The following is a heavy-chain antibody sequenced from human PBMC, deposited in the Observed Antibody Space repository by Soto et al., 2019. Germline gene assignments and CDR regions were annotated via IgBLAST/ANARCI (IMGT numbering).Heavy chain of an antibody. V-gene: IGHV1-69-2*01. CDR2: VDPEDGET. D-gene: IGHD2-15*01. Sequence: EVQLVQSGAEVKKPGATVKISCKVSGYTFTDYYMHWVQQAPGKGLEWMGLVDPEDGETIYAEKFQGRVTITADTSTDTAYMELSSLRSEDTAVYYCATRGLYHVAGLSYGMDVWGQGTTVTVSS. CDR3: ATRGLYHVAGLSYGMDV. J-gene: IGHJ6*02. CDR1: GYTFTDYY.